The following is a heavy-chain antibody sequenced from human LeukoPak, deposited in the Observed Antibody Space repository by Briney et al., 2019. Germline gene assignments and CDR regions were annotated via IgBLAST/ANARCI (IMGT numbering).Heavy chain of an antibody. CDR3: ARLSEVVVRGNWFDP. Sequence: PSETLSLTCTVSGGSISSSSYYWGWIRQPPGKGLEWIGSIYYSGYTYYNPSLKSRVTISVDTSKNQFSLKLSSVTAADTAVYYCARLSEVVVRGNWFDPWGQGTLVTVSS. D-gene: IGHD2-2*01. CDR2: IYYSGYT. J-gene: IGHJ5*02. V-gene: IGHV4-39*07. CDR1: GGSISSSSYY.